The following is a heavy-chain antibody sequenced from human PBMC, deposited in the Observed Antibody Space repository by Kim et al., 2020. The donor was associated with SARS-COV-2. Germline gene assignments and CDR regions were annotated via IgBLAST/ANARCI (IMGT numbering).Heavy chain of an antibody. CDR2: ISWNSGSI. J-gene: IGHJ4*01. D-gene: IGHD3-22*01. V-gene: IGHV3-9*01. CDR1: GFTFDDYA. Sequence: GGSLRLSCAASGFTFDDYAMHWVRQAPGKGLEWVSGISWNSGSIGYADSVKGRFTISRDNAKNSLYLQMNSLRAEDTALYYCAKDSTFNYYDSSDYYDY. CDR3: AKDSTFNYYDSSDYYDY.